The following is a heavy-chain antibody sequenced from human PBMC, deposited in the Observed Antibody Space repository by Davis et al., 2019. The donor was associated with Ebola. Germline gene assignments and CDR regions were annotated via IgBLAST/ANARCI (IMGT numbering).Heavy chain of an antibody. D-gene: IGHD6-19*01. J-gene: IGHJ6*02. Sequence: GGSLRLSCAASGFTFSSYAMSWVRQAPGKGLEWVSAISGSGGSTYYADSVKGRFTISRDNSKNTLYLQMNSLRAEDTAVYYCASDIAVAGTVYYYGMDVWGQGTTVTVSS. CDR1: GFTFSSYA. CDR2: ISGSGGST. CDR3: ASDIAVAGTVYYYGMDV. V-gene: IGHV3-23*01.